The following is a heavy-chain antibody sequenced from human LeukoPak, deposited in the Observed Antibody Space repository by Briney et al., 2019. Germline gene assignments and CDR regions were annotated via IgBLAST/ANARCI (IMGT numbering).Heavy chain of an antibody. Sequence: SETLSLTCTVSGGSISSSSYYWGWIRQPPGKGLEWIGSIYYSGSTYYNPSLKSRVTISVDTSKNQFSLKPSSVTAADTAVYYCARVWDCTNGVCYEGAFDIWGQGTMVTVSS. CDR3: ARVWDCTNGVCYEGAFDI. J-gene: IGHJ3*02. CDR1: GGSISSSSYY. CDR2: IYYSGST. D-gene: IGHD2-8*01. V-gene: IGHV4-39*07.